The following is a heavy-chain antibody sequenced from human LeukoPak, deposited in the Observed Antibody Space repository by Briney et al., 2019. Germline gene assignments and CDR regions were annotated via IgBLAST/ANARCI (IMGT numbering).Heavy chain of an antibody. J-gene: IGHJ4*02. CDR1: GFTFSSYA. CDR3: AKDRVVGATTLYYFDH. CDR2: ISGSGGSA. Sequence: GGSLRLSCAASGFTFSSYAMSWVSQAPGKGLEWVSAISGSGGSAYFADSVKGRFTISRDNSKNTLYLQMSSLRAEDTAVYYCAKDRVVGATTLYYFDHWGQGTLVTVSS. V-gene: IGHV3-23*01. D-gene: IGHD1-26*01.